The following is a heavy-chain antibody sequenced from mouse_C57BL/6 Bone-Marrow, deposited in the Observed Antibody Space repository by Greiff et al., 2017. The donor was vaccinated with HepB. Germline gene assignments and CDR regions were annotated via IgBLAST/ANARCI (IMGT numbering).Heavy chain of an antibody. CDR1: GYTFTSYW. Sequence: QVQLQQPGAELVKPGASVKMSCKASGYTFTSYWITWVKQRPGQGLEWIGDIYPGSGSTNYNEKFKSKATLTVDTSSSTAYIQLSSLTSEDSAVYYCARFCYSKYYYAMDYWGQGTSVTVSS. J-gene: IGHJ4*01. CDR3: ARFCYSKYYYAMDY. CDR2: IYPGSGST. V-gene: IGHV1-55*01. D-gene: IGHD2-5*01.